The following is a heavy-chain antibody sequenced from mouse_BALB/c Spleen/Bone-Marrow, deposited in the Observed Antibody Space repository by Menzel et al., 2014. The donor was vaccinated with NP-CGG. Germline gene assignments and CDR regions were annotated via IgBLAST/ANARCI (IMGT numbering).Heavy chain of an antibody. D-gene: IGHD1-2*01. V-gene: IGHV4-1*02. J-gene: IGHJ2*01. CDR3: ARPDYYGYLSY. CDR2: INPDSRTI. CDR1: GIDFSRYW. Sequence: EADGIDFSRYWMSWVRQAPGKGLEWIGEINPDSRTINYSPSLKDKFIISRDNAKNTLYLRLNKVRSEDTALYYCARPDYYGYLSYWGQGTTLTVSS.